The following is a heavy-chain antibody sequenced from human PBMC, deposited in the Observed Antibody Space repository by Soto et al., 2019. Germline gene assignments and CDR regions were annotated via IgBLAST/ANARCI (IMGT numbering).Heavy chain of an antibody. CDR2: IYSGGST. Sequence: GGSLRLSCAASGFTVSSNYMSWVRQAPGKGLEWVPVIYSGGSTYYADSVKGRFTIPRDNSKNTLYLQMNSLRAEDTAVYYCAIDRDYYDGSGYYPSLVYWGQGTLVTVSS. V-gene: IGHV3-53*01. CDR3: AIDRDYYDGSGYYPSLVY. J-gene: IGHJ4*02. D-gene: IGHD3-22*01. CDR1: GFTVSSNY.